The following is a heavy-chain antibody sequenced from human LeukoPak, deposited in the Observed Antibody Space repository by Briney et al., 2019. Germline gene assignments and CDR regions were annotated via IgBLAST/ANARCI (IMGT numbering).Heavy chain of an antibody. J-gene: IGHJ6*02. CDR2: ISAYNANT. CDR1: GYSFTSYG. Sequence: ASVKVSCKASGYSFTSYGISWVRQAPGQGLEWMGWISAYNANTNYAQKLQGRVTMTTDTSTSTAYMELRSLRSDDTAVYYCARDLFPLNQYGMDVWGQGTTVTVSS. CDR3: ARDLFPLNQYGMDV. V-gene: IGHV1-18*01. D-gene: IGHD1-14*01.